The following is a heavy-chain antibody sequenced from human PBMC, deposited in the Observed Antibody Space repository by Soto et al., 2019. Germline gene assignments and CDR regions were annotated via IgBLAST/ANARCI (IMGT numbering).Heavy chain of an antibody. CDR3: ARADSGWYLY. D-gene: IGHD6-19*01. V-gene: IGHV3-33*01. CDR2: IWYDGSNK. J-gene: IGHJ4*02. Sequence: QVQLVESGGGVVQPGRSLRLSCAASGFTFSSYGMHWVRQAPGKGLEWVAVIWYDGSNKYYADSVKGRFTISRDNSKNTLYLQMTSLRAEDTAVYYCARADSGWYLYWGQGPLVTVSS. CDR1: GFTFSSYG.